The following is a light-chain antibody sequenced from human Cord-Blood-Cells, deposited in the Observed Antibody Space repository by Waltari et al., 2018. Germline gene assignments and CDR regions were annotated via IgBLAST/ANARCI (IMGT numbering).Light chain of an antibody. CDR1: QSISNW. CDR2: KAS. J-gene: IGKJ2*01. Sequence: DIQMTQSPSTLSASVGDRVTITCRASQSISNWLAWYQQKPGKAPKLLIYKASILESGVPSRFSGSGSGTEFTLTISSLQPDDFATYYCQQYNSYSYTFGQGTKLEIK. CDR3: QQYNSYSYT. V-gene: IGKV1-5*03.